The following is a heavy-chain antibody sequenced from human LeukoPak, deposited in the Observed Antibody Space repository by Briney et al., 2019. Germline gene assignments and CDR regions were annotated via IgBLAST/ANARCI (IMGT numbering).Heavy chain of an antibody. V-gene: IGHV4-34*01. CDR2: NNHSGST. D-gene: IGHD3-22*01. Sequence: PSETLSLTCAVYGGSFSAYYWSWIRQPPGKGLEWIGENNHSGSTNYNPSLKSRVTISVDTSKNQFSLKLSSVTAADTAVYYCARGAPHYYDSSGYYQEGAFDIWGQGTMVTVSS. J-gene: IGHJ3*02. CDR3: ARGAPHYYDSSGYYQEGAFDI. CDR1: GGSFSAYY.